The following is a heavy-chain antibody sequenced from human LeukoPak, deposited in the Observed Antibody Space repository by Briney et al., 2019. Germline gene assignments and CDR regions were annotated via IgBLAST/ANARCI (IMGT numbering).Heavy chain of an antibody. CDR3: ARERSDSSGYYYNWFDP. D-gene: IGHD3-22*01. V-gene: IGHV3-23*01. CDR1: GFTFSSYG. J-gene: IGHJ5*02. Sequence: GGSLRLSCAASGFTFSSYGMTWVRQAPGKGLEWVSAISGSGGSTYYADSVKGRFTISRDNSKNTLYLQMNSLRAEDTAVYYCARERSDSSGYYYNWFDPWGQGTLVTVSS. CDR2: ISGSGGST.